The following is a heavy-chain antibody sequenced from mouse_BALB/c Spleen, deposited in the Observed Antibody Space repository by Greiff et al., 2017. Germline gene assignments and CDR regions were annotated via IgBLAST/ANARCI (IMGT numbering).Heavy chain of an antibody. CDR2: ILPGSGST. J-gene: IGHJ2*01. CDR1: GYTFSSYW. CDR3: ARSITTVVATGDY. V-gene: IGHV1-9*01. Sequence: VNLVESGAELMKPGASVKISCKATGYTFSSYWIEWVKQRPGHGLEWIGEILPGSGSTNYNEKFKGKATFTADTSSNTAYMQLSSLTSEDSAVYYCARSITTVVATGDYWGQGTTLTVSS. D-gene: IGHD1-1*01.